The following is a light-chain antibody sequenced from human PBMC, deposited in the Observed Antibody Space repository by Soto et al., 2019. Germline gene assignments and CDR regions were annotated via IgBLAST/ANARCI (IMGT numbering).Light chain of an antibody. CDR2: DAS. V-gene: IGKV3-20*01. Sequence: EVVLTQSPVTVSLSPGERATLSCRASQFVASNSLAWYQQKPGQAPRVVIYDASNRATGIPDRFSGSGSGTDFTLTISSLQAEDVAVYYCQQYYSTPYTFGQGTKLEI. CDR3: QQYYSTPYT. J-gene: IGKJ2*01. CDR1: QFVASNS.